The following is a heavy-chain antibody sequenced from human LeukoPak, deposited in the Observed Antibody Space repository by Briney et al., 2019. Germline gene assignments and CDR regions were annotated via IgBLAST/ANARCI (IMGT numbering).Heavy chain of an antibody. CDR2: IYHSGST. CDR3: ARAVGYCSGGSCYSGGMDV. Sequence: SETLSLTCAVSGGSISSGGYSWSWIRQPPGKGLEWIGYIYHSGSTYYNPSLKSRVTISVDRSKNQFSLKLISVTAADTAVYFCARAVGYCSGGSCYSGGMDVWGKGTTVTVSS. CDR1: GGSISSGGYS. D-gene: IGHD2-15*01. V-gene: IGHV4-30-2*01. J-gene: IGHJ6*04.